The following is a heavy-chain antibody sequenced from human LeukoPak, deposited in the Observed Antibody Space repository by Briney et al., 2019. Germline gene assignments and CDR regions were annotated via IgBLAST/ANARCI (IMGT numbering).Heavy chain of an antibody. CDR3: ARVPLSTFGGVIVINFFDY. V-gene: IGHV1-2*02. J-gene: IGHJ4*02. Sequence: ASVKVSCKASGYTFTGYYMHWARQAPGQGLEWMGWINPNSGGTNYAQKFQGRVTMTRDTSISTAYMELSRLRSDDTAVYYCARVPLSTFGGVIVINFFDYWGQGTLVTVSS. CDR2: INPNSGGT. D-gene: IGHD3-16*02. CDR1: GYTFTGYY.